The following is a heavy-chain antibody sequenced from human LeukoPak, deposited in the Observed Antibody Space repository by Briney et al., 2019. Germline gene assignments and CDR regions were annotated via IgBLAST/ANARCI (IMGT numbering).Heavy chain of an antibody. CDR2: IKQDGSEK. Sequence: GSLRLSCAASGFTFSIYWMSWVRQAPGKGLEWVANIKQDGSEKSYVDSVKGRFTISRDNAKNSLFLQMNSLRAEDTAVYYCARADGRYYYGSGSYLDYFDYWGQGTLVTVSS. CDR1: GFTFSIYW. D-gene: IGHD3-10*01. J-gene: IGHJ4*02. CDR3: ARADGRYYYGSGSYLDYFDY. V-gene: IGHV3-7*01.